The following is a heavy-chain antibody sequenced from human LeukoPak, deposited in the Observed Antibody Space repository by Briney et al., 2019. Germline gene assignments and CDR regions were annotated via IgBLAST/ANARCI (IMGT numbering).Heavy chain of an antibody. CDR3: ARRLNRSGYYLKTGIDY. CDR2: IYYSGST. V-gene: IGHV4-39*07. CDR1: GGSISSSSYY. Sequence: SETLSLTCTVSGGSISSSSYYWGWIRQPPGKGLEWIGSIYYSGSTYYNPSLKSRVTISVDTSKNQFSLKLSSVTATDTAVYYCARRLNRSGYYLKTGIDYWGQGTLVTVSS. D-gene: IGHD3-22*01. J-gene: IGHJ4*02.